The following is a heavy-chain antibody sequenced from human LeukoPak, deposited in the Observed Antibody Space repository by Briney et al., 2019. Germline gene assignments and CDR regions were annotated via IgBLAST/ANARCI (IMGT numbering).Heavy chain of an antibody. Sequence: PGGSLRLSCAASGFTFSSYSVNWVRQAPGKGLEWVSSISSSSSYIYYADSVKGRFTISRDNAKNSLYLQMNSLRAEDTAVYYCAGRSGSGDYFDYWGQGTLVTVSS. CDR1: GFTFSSYS. CDR3: AGRSGSGDYFDY. D-gene: IGHD4-17*01. J-gene: IGHJ4*02. CDR2: ISSSSSYI. V-gene: IGHV3-21*01.